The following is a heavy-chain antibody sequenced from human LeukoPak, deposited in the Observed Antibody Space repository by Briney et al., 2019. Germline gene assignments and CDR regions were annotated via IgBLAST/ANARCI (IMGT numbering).Heavy chain of an antibody. CDR3: ARGGSTNPAGYYYYYMDA. J-gene: IGHJ6*03. D-gene: IGHD1-26*01. CDR2: IYHSGST. CDR1: GYSISSGYY. V-gene: IGHV4-38-2*02. Sequence: SETLSLTCTVSGYSISSGYYWGWIRQPPGKGLEWIGSIYHSGSTYYNPSLKSRVTISVDTSKNQFSLKLSSVTAADTAVYYCARGGSTNPAGYYYYYMDAWGKGTTVTVSS.